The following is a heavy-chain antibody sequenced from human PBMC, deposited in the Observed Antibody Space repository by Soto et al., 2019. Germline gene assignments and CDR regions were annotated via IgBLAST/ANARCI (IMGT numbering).Heavy chain of an antibody. D-gene: IGHD2-8*01. J-gene: IGHJ5*01. CDR2: TYYRSKWFN. CDR3: ARLIGNSWLDS. V-gene: IGHV6-1*01. Sequence: SQTLSLTCVISGDSVSTNSATWDWIRQSPSRVLEWLGRTYYRSKWFNDYAVSVKGRISINPDTSNNQFSLQLTSVTPDDTAVYYCARLIGNSWLDSWGQGTLVTVPQ. CDR1: GDSVSTNSAT.